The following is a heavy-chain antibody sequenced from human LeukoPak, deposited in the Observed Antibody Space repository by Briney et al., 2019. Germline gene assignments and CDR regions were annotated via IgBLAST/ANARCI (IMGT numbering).Heavy chain of an antibody. V-gene: IGHV3-23*01. D-gene: IGHD5-24*01. Sequence: PSETLSLTCTVSGGSVSSSSYYWGWVRQAPGRGLEWVSAILGDGVDTFYADSVKGRFTTSRDNSKNTLYLQMNSLRAEDTAVYYCAKDLPAKRYYFDYWGQGTLVTVSS. CDR3: AKDLPAKRYYFDY. CDR2: ILGDGVDT. J-gene: IGHJ4*02. CDR1: GGSVSSSSYY.